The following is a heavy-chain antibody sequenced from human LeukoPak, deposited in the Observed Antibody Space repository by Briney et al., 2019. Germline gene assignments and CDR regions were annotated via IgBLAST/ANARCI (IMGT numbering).Heavy chain of an antibody. CDR3: ARDYGDPWYFDL. V-gene: IGHV4-59*01. CDR2: IYYTGGT. Sequence: SETLSLTCTVSGGSIGSNYWTWIRQPPGKGLEYIGYIYYTGGTNYNPSLKSRVTISVDTSKNQFSLKLSSVTAADTAVYYCARDYGDPWYFDLWGRGTLVTVSS. J-gene: IGHJ2*01. D-gene: IGHD4-17*01. CDR1: GGSIGSNY.